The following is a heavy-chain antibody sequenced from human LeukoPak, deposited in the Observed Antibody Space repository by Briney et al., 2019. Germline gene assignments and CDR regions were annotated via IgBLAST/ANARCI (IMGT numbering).Heavy chain of an antibody. CDR3: AKDQGAGELTNLFGMDV. CDR1: GFTAGVFG. CDR2: ISYDGSFK. J-gene: IGHJ6*02. D-gene: IGHD1-26*01. V-gene: IGHV3-30*18. Sequence: PGKSLRLSCVGSGFTAGVFGMHWIRQAPGKGLEWVALISYDGSFKYFADSVKGRFTISRDHSKNTLSLEMNNLRDEDTAIYFCAKDQGAGELTNLFGMDVWGQGTTVIVSS.